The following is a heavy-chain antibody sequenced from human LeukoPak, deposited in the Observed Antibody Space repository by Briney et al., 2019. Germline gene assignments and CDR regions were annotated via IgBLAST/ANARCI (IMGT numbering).Heavy chain of an antibody. D-gene: IGHD2-2*01. CDR2: ISGNGVST. CDR3: ARDASDIVVVPAAVGPFDL. J-gene: IGHJ4*02. Sequence: GGSLRLSCAASGFTFSSYAMYWVRRTPGKGLEYVSVISGNGVSTHYATSVKGRFTISRDNSKNTLYLQMGSLRAEDMAVYYCARDASDIVVVPAAVGPFDLWGQGTLVTVSS. CDR1: GFTFSSYA. V-gene: IGHV3-64*01.